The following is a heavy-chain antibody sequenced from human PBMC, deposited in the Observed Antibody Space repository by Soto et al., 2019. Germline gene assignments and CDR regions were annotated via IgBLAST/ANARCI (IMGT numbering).Heavy chain of an antibody. J-gene: IGHJ3*02. D-gene: IGHD3-10*01. Sequence: GGCLRLACAASGFSVWIYVVDWACQAQGKGLEWVAVIWHDGSIQQYADSVKGRFTISRDNSKNTLYLQMNSLRAEDTAVYYCAKDYFGSGSQRDAFDIWGQGTMVTVSS. CDR2: IWHDGSIQ. V-gene: IGHV3-33*06. CDR3: AKDYFGSGSQRDAFDI. CDR1: GFSVWIYV.